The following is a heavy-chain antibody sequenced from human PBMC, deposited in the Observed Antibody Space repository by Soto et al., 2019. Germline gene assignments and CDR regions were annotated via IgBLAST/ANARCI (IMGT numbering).Heavy chain of an antibody. D-gene: IGHD5-12*01. CDR1: GGSISSGGYY. J-gene: IGHJ4*02. CDR3: ASTQGYSGEIDY. CDR2: IYYSGST. V-gene: IGHV4-31*03. Sequence: QVQLHESGPGLVKPSQTLSLTCTVSGGSISSGGYYWSWIRQHPGKGLEWIGYIYYSGSTYYNPSLKSRVTISVDTSKNQFSLKLSSVTAADTAVYYCASTQGYSGEIDYWGQGTLVTVSS.